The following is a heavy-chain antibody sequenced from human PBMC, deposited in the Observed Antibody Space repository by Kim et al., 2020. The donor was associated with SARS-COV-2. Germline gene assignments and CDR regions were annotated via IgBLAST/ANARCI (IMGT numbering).Heavy chain of an antibody. CDR1: GGSISSSSYY. V-gene: IGHV4-39*01. Sequence: SETLSLTCTVSGGSISSSSYYWGWIRQPPGKGLEWIGSIYYSGSTYYNPSLKSRVTISVDTSKNQFSLKLSSVTAADTAVYYCARSFVGVVRKIDYWGQGTLVTVSS. CDR2: IYYSGST. CDR3: ARSFVGVVRKIDY. D-gene: IGHD3-3*01. J-gene: IGHJ4*02.